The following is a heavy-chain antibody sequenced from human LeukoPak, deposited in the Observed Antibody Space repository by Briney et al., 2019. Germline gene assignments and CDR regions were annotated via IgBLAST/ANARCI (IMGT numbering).Heavy chain of an antibody. Sequence: SETPSLTCTVSGGSMSNYYWSWIRQPPGKGLEWIGYIYYSENTNYNPSLRSRVTVSVDTSKNQFSLKLSSVTAADTAVYYCARGLSTVLDFDYWGQGTLVTVSS. CDR2: IYYSENT. CDR3: ARGLSTVLDFDY. CDR1: GGSMSNYY. V-gene: IGHV4-59*01. J-gene: IGHJ4*02. D-gene: IGHD1-1*01.